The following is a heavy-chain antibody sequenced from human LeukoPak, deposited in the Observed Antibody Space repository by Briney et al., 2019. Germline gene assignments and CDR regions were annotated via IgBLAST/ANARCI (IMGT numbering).Heavy chain of an antibody. CDR2: INHSGIT. Sequence: SETLSLTCAVYGGPFSYYYWSWIRQPPGKGLEWIGEINHSGITNYNPSLKSRVTISADTSKNQFFLKLSSVTAADTAVYYCARSDSSSWYGYWGQGTLVTVSS. D-gene: IGHD6-13*01. CDR1: GGPFSYYY. CDR3: ARSDSSSWYGY. J-gene: IGHJ4*02. V-gene: IGHV4-34*01.